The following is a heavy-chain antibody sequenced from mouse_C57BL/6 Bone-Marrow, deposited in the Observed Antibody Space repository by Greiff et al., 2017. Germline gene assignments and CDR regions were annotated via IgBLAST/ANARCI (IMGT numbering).Heavy chain of an antibody. CDR3: ARLRREFAY. J-gene: IGHJ3*01. Sequence: QVQLKQPGAELVRPGTSVKLSCKASGYAFTSYWMHWVKQRPGQGLEWIGEIDPADSYTNYNQKFKGKATLTVDTSSSTAYMQLSSLTSEDSAVYYCARLRREFAYWGHGTLGTVSA. V-gene: IGHV1-59*01. CDR2: IDPADSYT. D-gene: IGHD1-2*01. CDR1: GYAFTSYW.